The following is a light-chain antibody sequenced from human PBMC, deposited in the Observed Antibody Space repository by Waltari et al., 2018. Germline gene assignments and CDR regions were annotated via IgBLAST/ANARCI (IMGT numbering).Light chain of an antibody. CDR3: ASYNPGSTLV. V-gene: IGLV2-14*01. CDR1: SSDVGRYNY. Sequence: QSALTQPASVSGSPGQSITISCTGSSSDVGRYNYVSWYQQFSDRAPKLIIYDVTNRPSGLSNRCSGSKSANTASLSISGLQPEDEAEYYCASYNPGSTLVFGGGTKLTVL. CDR2: DVT. J-gene: IGLJ3*02.